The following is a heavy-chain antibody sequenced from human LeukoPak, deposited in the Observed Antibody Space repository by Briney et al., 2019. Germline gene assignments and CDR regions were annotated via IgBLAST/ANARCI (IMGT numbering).Heavy chain of an antibody. CDR1: GGSISSSSYY. J-gene: IGHJ5*02. CDR3: ARDRARYYYDSSGSNWFDP. CDR2: IYYSGST. D-gene: IGHD3-22*01. Sequence: PSETLSLTCTVSGGSISSSSYYWGWIRQPPGKGLEWIGSIYYSGSTYYNPSLKSRVTISVDTSKNQFSLKLSSVTAADTAVYYCARDRARYYYDSSGSNWFDPWGQGTLVTVSS. V-gene: IGHV4-39*07.